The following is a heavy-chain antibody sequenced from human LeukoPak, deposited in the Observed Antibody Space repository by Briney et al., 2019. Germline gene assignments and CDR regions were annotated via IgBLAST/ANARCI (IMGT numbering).Heavy chain of an antibody. V-gene: IGHV3-48*04. J-gene: IGHJ4*02. CDR2: ISSSSSTI. Sequence: GGSLRLSCAASGFTFSSYSMNWVRQAPGKGLEWVSYISSSSSTIYYADSVKGRFTISRDNAKNSLYLQMNSLRAEDTAVYYCARSSFSSLDYFDYWGQGTLVTVSS. CDR1: GFTFSSYS. D-gene: IGHD6-13*01. CDR3: ARSSFSSLDYFDY.